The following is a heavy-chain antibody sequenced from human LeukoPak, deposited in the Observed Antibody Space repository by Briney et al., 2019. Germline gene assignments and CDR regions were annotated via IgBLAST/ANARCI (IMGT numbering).Heavy chain of an antibody. J-gene: IGHJ4*02. CDR1: GGTFSSYA. Sequence: GASVKVSCKASGGTFSSYAISWVRQAPGQGLEWMGGIIPIFGTANCAQKFQGRVTITADESTSTAYMELSSLRSEDTAVYYCARDRYDSSGYYVDYWGQGTLVTVSS. D-gene: IGHD3-22*01. CDR3: ARDRYDSSGYYVDY. V-gene: IGHV1-69*01. CDR2: IIPIFGTA.